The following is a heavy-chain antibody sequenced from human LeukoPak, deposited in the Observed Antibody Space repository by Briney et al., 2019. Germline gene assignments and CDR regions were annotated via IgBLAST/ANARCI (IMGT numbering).Heavy chain of an antibody. Sequence: PGGSLRLSCAASGFTFSPYAMHWVRQAPGKGLEWVAVISYDASNKYYADSVKGRFTISRDNSKNTLYLQMISLRSEDTAVYYCAKGGRWEQFFFYYMSVWGKGTSVTVSS. CDR1: GFTFSPYA. CDR3: AKGGRWEQFFFYYMSV. D-gene: IGHD1/OR15-1a*01. CDR2: ISYDASNK. J-gene: IGHJ6*03. V-gene: IGHV3-30*04.